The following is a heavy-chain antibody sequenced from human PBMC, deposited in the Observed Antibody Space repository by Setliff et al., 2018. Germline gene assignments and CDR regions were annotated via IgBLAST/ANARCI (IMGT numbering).Heavy chain of an antibody. J-gene: IGHJ6*03. Sequence: GSLRLSCAASGFSFSDYYMGWIRQAPGKGLVWVSRLHPNGITTRYADSVKGRFTIYRDMAENTLYLQMNSLRAEDTAVYYCARSPRPPTSLDYVDVWGDGTMVTVSS. CDR3: ARSPRPPTSLDYVDV. D-gene: IGHD2-2*01. V-gene: IGHV3-74*01. CDR2: LHPNGITT. CDR1: GFSFSDYY.